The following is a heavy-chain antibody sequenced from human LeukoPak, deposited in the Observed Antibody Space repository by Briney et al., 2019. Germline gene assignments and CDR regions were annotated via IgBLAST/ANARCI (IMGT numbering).Heavy chain of an antibody. CDR2: ISGDGSNT. D-gene: IGHD6-6*01. J-gene: IGHJ6*04. V-gene: IGHV3-74*01. Sequence: GGSLRLSCAASGFTFSTYWIHWVRQAPGKGLMWVSVISGDGSNTRYADSVKGRFTISRDNAKNTLYLQMNSLRAEDTAVYYCAKDGLYEYSSSSMDVWGKGTTVTVSS. CDR3: AKDGLYEYSSSSMDV. CDR1: GFTFSTYW.